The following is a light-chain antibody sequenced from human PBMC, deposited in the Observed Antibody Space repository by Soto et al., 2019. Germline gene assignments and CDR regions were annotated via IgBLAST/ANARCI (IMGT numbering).Light chain of an antibody. J-gene: IGKJ5*01. CDR2: GAS. V-gene: IGKV3-15*01. CDR1: QSLRSS. Sequence: VMTPSPATLSVSPGERATPSCRASQSLRSSLAWYQQKPGQAPRLLIYGASTRATGIPATFSGSGSGTEFTLTISSLQSEDFAVYYCQQYNDWPPGITFGQGTRLEIK. CDR3: QQYNDWPPGIT.